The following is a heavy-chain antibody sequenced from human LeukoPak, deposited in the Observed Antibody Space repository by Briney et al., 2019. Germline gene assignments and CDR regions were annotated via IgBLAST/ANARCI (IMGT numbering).Heavy chain of an antibody. J-gene: IGHJ4*02. CDR1: GFSFSDYH. D-gene: IGHD7-27*01. CDR2: ISSSSSTI. Sequence: PGGSLRLSRAASGFSFSDYHMNWVRQAPGKGLEWVSYISSSSSTIFYADSVKGRFTISRDNSKNILYLQMNSLTAEDTAVYWCAKDPINWGSIYFDCWGQGTLVTVSS. V-gene: IGHV3-48*01. CDR3: AKDPINWGSIYFDC.